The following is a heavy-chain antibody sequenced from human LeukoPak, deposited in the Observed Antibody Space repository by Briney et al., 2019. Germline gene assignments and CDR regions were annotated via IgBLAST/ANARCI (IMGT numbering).Heavy chain of an antibody. CDR2: IYYSGST. CDR1: GGSVSSGSYY. J-gene: IGHJ4*02. CDR3: AAEVGDYVDY. Sequence: SETLSLTCTVSGGSVSSGSYYWDWIRQPPGKGLEWIGYIYYSGSTNYNPSLKSRVTISVDTSKNQFSLKLSSVTAADTAVYYCAAEVGDYVDYWGQGTLVTVSS. V-gene: IGHV4-61*01. D-gene: IGHD1-26*01.